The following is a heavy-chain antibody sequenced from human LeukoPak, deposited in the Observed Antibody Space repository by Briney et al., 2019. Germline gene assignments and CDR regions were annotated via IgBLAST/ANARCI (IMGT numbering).Heavy chain of an antibody. CDR1: GFIFSRYW. CDR3: ARDQDGMGTTMDL. V-gene: IGHV3-74*03. D-gene: IGHD1-1*01. CDR2: INSDGSST. Sequence: PGGSLRLSCAASGFIFSRYWMHWVRHAPGEGLMWVSRINSDGSSTLYADSVKGRFTISRDNARNTLSLQMSSLGVEDTALYYCARDQDGMGTTMDLWGQGTQVIVSS. J-gene: IGHJ4*02.